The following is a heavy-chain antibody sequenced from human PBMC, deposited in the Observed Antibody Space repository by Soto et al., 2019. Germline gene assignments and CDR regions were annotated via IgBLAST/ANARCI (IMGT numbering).Heavy chain of an antibody. Sequence: EVLLLESGGDLVQPGGSLRLSCAASGFTFISYTMSWVRQAPGKGLEWVSAMSGSSGVTYYADTVKGRFTISRDNSKNTLFLQMNSLRAEDTAVYYCVKGYCTGGSCYSRYWHFDLWGRGTLVTVSS. CDR3: VKGYCTGGSCYSRYWHFDL. J-gene: IGHJ2*01. V-gene: IGHV3-23*01. CDR1: GFTFISYT. D-gene: IGHD2-15*01. CDR2: MSGSSGVT.